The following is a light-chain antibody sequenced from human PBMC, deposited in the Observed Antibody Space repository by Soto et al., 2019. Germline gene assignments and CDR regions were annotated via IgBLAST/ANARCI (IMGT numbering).Light chain of an antibody. V-gene: IGLV1-47*02. Sequence: QSVLTQPPSASSTPGQTVTISCSGSTSNIGTFYVYWYQHLPGTAPKLLIYLGDQRASGVSDRFSGSKSGTSASLAINGLRSDDEADYYCSSFRSGTTLFGTGTKVTVL. CDR1: TSNIGTFY. J-gene: IGLJ1*01. CDR3: SSFRSGTTL. CDR2: LGD.